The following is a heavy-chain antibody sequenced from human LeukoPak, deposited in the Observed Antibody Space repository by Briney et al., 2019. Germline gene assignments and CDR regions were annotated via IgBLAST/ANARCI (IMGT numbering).Heavy chain of an antibody. Sequence: GGSLRLSCAASGFNFSSYWMSWVRQAPGKGLGWVANIKGDGSEKHYVDSVKGRFTISRDNAKNSLYLQMNSLRVEDTAIYYCARDNSGSDPEHWAAWGQGTLVTVSS. CDR1: GFNFSSYW. J-gene: IGHJ5*02. CDR3: ARDNSGSDPEHWAA. V-gene: IGHV3-7*05. CDR2: IKGDGSEK. D-gene: IGHD5-12*01.